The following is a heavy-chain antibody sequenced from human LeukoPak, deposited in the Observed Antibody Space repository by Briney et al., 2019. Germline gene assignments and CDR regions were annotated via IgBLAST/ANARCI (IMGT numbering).Heavy chain of an antibody. CDR3: ARNSSGYSSPFDY. D-gene: IGHD3-22*01. J-gene: IGHJ4*02. CDR1: GYTFTSYD. CDR2: IGAYNGNT. V-gene: IGHV1-18*01. Sequence: ASVKVSCKASGYTFTSYDITWVRQAPGQGLEWMGWIGAYNGNTNYAQKFQDRVTMTTDTSTSTGYMELRSLRSDDTAVYYCARNSSGYSSPFDYWGQGTLVIVSS.